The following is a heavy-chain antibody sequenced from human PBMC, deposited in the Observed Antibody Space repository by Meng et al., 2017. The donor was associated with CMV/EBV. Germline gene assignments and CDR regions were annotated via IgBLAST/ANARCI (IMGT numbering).Heavy chain of an antibody. D-gene: IGHD6-13*01. Sequence: GESLKISCKGSGYTFTGYYMHWVRQAPGQGLEWMGWINPNSGGTNYAQKFQGRVTMTRDTSISTAYMELSRLRSDDTAVYYCARVNQVRIAAAGIGYWGQGTLVTVSS. CDR2: INPNSGGT. V-gene: IGHV1-2*02. J-gene: IGHJ4*02. CDR1: GYTFTGYY. CDR3: ARVNQVRIAAAGIGY.